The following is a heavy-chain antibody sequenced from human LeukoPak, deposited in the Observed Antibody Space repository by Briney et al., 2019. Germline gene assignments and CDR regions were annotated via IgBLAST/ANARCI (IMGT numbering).Heavy chain of an antibody. CDR3: ARTTTIFGYMDV. J-gene: IGHJ6*03. CDR2: ISYDGSNK. Sequence: GGSLRLSCAASGFTFSSYAMHWVRQAPGKGLEWVAVISYDGSNKYYADSVKGRFTISRDNSKNTLYLQMSSLRAEDTAVYYCARTTTIFGYMDVWGKGTTVTVSS. D-gene: IGHD3-3*01. CDR1: GFTFSSYA. V-gene: IGHV3-30*15.